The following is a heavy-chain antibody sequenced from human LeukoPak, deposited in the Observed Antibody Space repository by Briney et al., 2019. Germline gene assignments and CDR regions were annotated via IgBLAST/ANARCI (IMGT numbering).Heavy chain of an antibody. CDR1: GGSISSGDYY. CDR3: ARAERFLEWFFDY. CDR2: IYTSGST. J-gene: IGHJ4*02. D-gene: IGHD3-3*01. V-gene: IGHV4-61*02. Sequence: SETLSLTCTVSGGSISSGDYYWSWIRQPAGKGLEWIGRIYTSGSTYYNPSLKGRVTMSVDTSKNQFSLKLSSVTAADTAVYYCARAERFLEWFFDYWGQGTLVTVSS.